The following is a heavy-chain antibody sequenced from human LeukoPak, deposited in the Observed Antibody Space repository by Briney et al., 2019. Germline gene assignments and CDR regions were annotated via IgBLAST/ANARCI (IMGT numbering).Heavy chain of an antibody. D-gene: IGHD2-15*01. CDR2: IIPIFGTA. CDR1: EGTFSSYA. V-gene: IGHV1-69*13. J-gene: IGHJ4*02. CDR3: AKDISAATPWYYFDY. Sequence: GASVKVSCKASEGTFSSYAISWVRQAPGQGLEWMGGIIPIFGTANYAQKFQGRVTITADESTSTAYMELSSLRAEDTALYYCAKDISAATPWYYFDYWGQGTLVTVSS.